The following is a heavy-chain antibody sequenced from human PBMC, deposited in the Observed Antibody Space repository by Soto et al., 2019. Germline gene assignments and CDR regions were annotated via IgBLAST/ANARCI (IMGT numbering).Heavy chain of an antibody. V-gene: IGHV3-23*01. CDR1: GFTFSSYA. CDR3: AKDSPDDILTGVHDAFDI. Sequence: PGGSLRLSCAASGFTFSSYAMSWVRQAPGKGLEWVSAISGSGGSTYYADSVKGRFTISRDNSKNTLYLQMNSLRAEDTAVYYCAKDSPDDILTGVHDAFDIWGQGTMVTVSS. D-gene: IGHD3-9*01. J-gene: IGHJ3*02. CDR2: ISGSGGST.